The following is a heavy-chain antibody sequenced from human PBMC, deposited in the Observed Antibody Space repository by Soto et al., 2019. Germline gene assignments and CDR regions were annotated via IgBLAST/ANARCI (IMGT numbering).Heavy chain of an antibody. J-gene: IGHJ4*02. D-gene: IGHD6-13*01. CDR2: ISGSGGST. Sequence: GGSLRLSCEASGFSVNRYAMSWVRQAPGKGLEWVSAISGSGGSTYYADSVKGRFTISRDKSKNTLYLQMNSLRAEDTALYYCAKSFSSNWYDYFDYWGQGSLVTVSS. CDR1: GFSVNRYA. V-gene: IGHV3-23*01. CDR3: AKSFSSNWYDYFDY.